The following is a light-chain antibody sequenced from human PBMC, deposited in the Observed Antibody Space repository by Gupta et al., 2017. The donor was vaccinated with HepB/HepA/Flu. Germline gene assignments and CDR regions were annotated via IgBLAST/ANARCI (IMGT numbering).Light chain of an antibody. V-gene: IGLV3-21*04. J-gene: IGLJ2*01. Sequence: SYVLTQPPSVSVAPGTTATITSGENDIGSRSVTWYQQKPGQAPLLVIVYTSDRPSGITARFAGSGSGNTATLTISRVEAGDEADYYCQVCDSDGDHLLFGGGTKLTVL. CDR1: DIGSRS. CDR2: YTS. CDR3: QVCDSDGDHLL.